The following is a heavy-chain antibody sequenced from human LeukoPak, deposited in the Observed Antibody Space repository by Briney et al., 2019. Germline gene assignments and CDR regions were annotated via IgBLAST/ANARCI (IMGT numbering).Heavy chain of an antibody. Sequence: GGSLRLSCAASGFTFSSYDIHWVRQAPGKGLEWVAFIRYDGSKKDYADSVKGRFTISRDNSKDTLYMQMNSLRPEDTAVYYCAKVYGSGSYDAFDIWGQGTMVTVSS. J-gene: IGHJ3*02. CDR2: IRYDGSKK. V-gene: IGHV3-30*02. D-gene: IGHD3-10*01. CDR3: AKVYGSGSYDAFDI. CDR1: GFTFSSYD.